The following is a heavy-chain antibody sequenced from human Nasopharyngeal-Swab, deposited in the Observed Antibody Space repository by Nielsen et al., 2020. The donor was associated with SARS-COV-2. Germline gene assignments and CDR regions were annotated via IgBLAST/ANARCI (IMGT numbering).Heavy chain of an antibody. Sequence: GESLKISCAASGFTFSSYAMHWVRQAPGKGLEWVAVISYDGSNKYYADSVKGRFTISRDNSKNTLYLQMNSLRAEDTAVYYCAREATHRGPFDYWGQGTLVTVPS. D-gene: IGHD5-24*01. CDR2: ISYDGSNK. CDR1: GFTFSSYA. V-gene: IGHV3-30*04. CDR3: AREATHRGPFDY. J-gene: IGHJ4*02.